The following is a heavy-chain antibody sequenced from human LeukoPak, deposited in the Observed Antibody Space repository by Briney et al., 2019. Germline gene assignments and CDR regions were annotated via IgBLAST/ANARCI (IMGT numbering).Heavy chain of an antibody. CDR1: GGSFSGYY. V-gene: IGHV4-34*01. Sequence: SETLSLTCAVYGGSFSGYYWSWIRQPPGKGLEWIGEINHSGSTNYNPSLKSRVTISVDTSKNQFSLKLSSVTAANTAVYYCATVVVPAAIGSYWFDPWGQGTLVTVSS. CDR2: INHSGST. CDR3: ATVVVPAAIGSYWFDP. J-gene: IGHJ5*02. D-gene: IGHD2-2*01.